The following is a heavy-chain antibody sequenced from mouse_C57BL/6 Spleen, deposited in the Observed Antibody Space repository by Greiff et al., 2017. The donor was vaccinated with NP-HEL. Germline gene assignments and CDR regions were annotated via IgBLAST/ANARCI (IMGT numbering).Heavy chain of an antibody. Sequence: QVQLQQSGPELVKPGASVKISCKASGYAFSSSWMNWVKKRPGQGLEWIGRIYPGDGDTNYNGKFKGKATLTADKSSSTAYMQHSSLSSEDSAVYFCARAGTGAMDYWGQGTSVTVSS. CDR3: ARAGTGAMDY. D-gene: IGHD4-1*01. J-gene: IGHJ4*01. V-gene: IGHV1-82*01. CDR1: GYAFSSSW. CDR2: IYPGDGDT.